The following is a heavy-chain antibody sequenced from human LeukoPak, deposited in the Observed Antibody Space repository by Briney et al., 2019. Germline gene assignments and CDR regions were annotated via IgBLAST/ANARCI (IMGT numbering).Heavy chain of an antibody. J-gene: IGHJ4*02. V-gene: IGHV3-23*01. CDR2: ISGSGGST. CDR3: AKDRTQLWPLFDY. D-gene: IGHD5-18*01. CDR1: GFTFSDYY. Sequence: GGSLRLSCAASGFTFSDYYMSWIRQAPGKGLEWVSAISGSGGSTYYADSVKGRFTISRDNSKNTLYLQMNSLRAEDTAVYYCAKDRTQLWPLFDYWGQGTLVTVSS.